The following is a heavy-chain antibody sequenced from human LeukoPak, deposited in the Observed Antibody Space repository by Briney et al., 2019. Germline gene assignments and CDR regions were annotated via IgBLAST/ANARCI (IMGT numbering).Heavy chain of an antibody. Sequence: PGGSLRLSCAASGFTFSSIAMSWVRQAPDKGLEWVSTISGSGGSTYYADSVKGRFTISRDNSKNTLFLQMNSLRAEDTAVYYCAKDRSCTGSSCNVGSWGQGTMVTVSS. CDR3: AKDRSCTGSSCNVGS. J-gene: IGHJ3*01. CDR1: GFTFSSIA. D-gene: IGHD2-2*01. CDR2: ISGSGGST. V-gene: IGHV3-23*01.